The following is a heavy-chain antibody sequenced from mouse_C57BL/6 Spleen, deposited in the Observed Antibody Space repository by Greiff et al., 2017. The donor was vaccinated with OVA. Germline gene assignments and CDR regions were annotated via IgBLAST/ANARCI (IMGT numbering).Heavy chain of an antibody. CDR1: GYTFTSYW. Sequence: VQLQQPGAELVKPGASVKMSCKASGYTFTSYWITWVKQRPGQGLEWIGDIYPGSGSTNYNEKFKSKATLTVDTSSSTAYMQLSSLTSEDSAVYYCANYGSSYESWFAYWGQGTLVTVSA. D-gene: IGHD1-1*01. J-gene: IGHJ3*01. CDR3: ANYGSSYESWFAY. CDR2: IYPGSGST. V-gene: IGHV1-55*01.